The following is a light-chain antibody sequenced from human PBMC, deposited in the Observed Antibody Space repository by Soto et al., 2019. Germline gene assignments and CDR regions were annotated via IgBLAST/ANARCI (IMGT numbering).Light chain of an antibody. CDR2: DVS. CDR1: SSDVGGYNY. CDR3: SSLYV. Sequence: QSALTQPASVSGSPGQSITISCTGTSSDVGGYNYVSWHQQHPGKAPKLMIYDVSNRPSGVSNRFSGSKSGNTASLTISGLQAEDEADYTSSSLYVFGTGTKLTVL. V-gene: IGLV2-14*01. J-gene: IGLJ1*01.